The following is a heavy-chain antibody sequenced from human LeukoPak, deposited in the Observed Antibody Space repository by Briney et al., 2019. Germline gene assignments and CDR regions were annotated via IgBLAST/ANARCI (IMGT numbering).Heavy chain of an antibody. J-gene: IGHJ4*02. CDR2: ISAYNGNT. Sequence: AASVKVSCKASGYTFTSYGISWVRQAPGQGLEWMGWISAYNGNTNYAQKLQGRVTMTTDTSTSTAYMELRSLRSDDTAVYYCARDDPLGYCSSTSCPFDYWAREPWSPSPQ. CDR3: ARDDPLGYCSSTSCPFDY. V-gene: IGHV1-18*01. CDR1: GYTFTSYG. D-gene: IGHD2-2*01.